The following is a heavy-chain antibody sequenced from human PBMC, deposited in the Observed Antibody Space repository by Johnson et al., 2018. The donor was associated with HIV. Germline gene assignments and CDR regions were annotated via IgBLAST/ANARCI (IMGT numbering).Heavy chain of an antibody. Sequence: VQLVESGGGVVQPGGSLRLSCVASGFTFSNYGMHWVRQAPGKGLEWVAFIRYDGSNKYYADSVKGQFTISRDNSKNTLYLQMRSLRGEDTAVYYCARACRDGYTCDAFDIWGQGTMVTVSS. CDR1: GFTFSNYG. D-gene: IGHD5-24*01. CDR3: ARACRDGYTCDAFDI. V-gene: IGHV3-30*02. CDR2: IRYDGSNK. J-gene: IGHJ3*02.